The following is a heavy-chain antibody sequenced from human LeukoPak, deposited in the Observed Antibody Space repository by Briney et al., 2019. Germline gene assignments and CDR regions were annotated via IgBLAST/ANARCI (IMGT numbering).Heavy chain of an antibody. J-gene: IGHJ3*02. V-gene: IGHV4-59*08. CDR3: ARHRPFIVATIKNAFDI. D-gene: IGHD5-12*01. Sequence: PSETLSLTCTVSGGSISSYYWSWIREPPGKALEGIGYIYYSGSTNYNPSLKSPVTISVDSSKNQFSLKLSSVTAADTAVYYCARHRPFIVATIKNAFDIWGEGTMVTVSS. CDR1: GGSISSYY. CDR2: IYYSGST.